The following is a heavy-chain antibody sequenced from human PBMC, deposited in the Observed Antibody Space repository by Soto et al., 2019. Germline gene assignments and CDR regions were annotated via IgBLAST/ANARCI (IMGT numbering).Heavy chain of an antibody. D-gene: IGHD3-3*01. Sequence: QVQLQESGPGLVKPSETLSLTCTVSVSSFTCFSWCWIRQPAGKGLEWIGRFYSPESSIYNPNLPSRVTISVDTSKYVLALNVASVTADDTSVDYGARDGDTAGDLCGQGTLVTVSS. CDR3: ARDGDTAGDL. V-gene: IGHV4-4*07. CDR1: VSSFTCFS. J-gene: IGHJ5*02. CDR2: FYSPESS.